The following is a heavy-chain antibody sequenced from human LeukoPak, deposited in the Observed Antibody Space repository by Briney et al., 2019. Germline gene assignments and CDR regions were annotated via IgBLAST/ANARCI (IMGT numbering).Heavy chain of an antibody. V-gene: IGHV3-30*02. CDR1: GFTFSSYG. CDR3: AKDPSFRPGYFDY. J-gene: IGHJ4*02. CDR2: IRYDGSNK. Sequence: GGSLRLSCAASGFTFSSYGMHWVRQAPGKGLEWVAFIRYDGSNKYYADSVNGRFTISRDNSKNTLYLQMNSLRAEDTAVYYCAKDPSFRPGYFDYWGQGTLDTVSS.